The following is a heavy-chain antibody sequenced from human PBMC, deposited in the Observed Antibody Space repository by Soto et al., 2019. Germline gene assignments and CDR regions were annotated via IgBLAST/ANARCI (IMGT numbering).Heavy chain of an antibody. CDR3: GRSVGLSYGMDV. J-gene: IGHJ6*02. V-gene: IGHV1-58*01. CDR2: IVVGNSNT. Sequence: ASVKVSCKASGFTFSSSAVHWVRQARGHRLEWIGWIVVGNSNTNYARGLQERVTITRDMSTSTAYMELRSLRSDDTAVYYCGRSVGLSYGMDVWGQGTTVTVSS. D-gene: IGHD1-26*01. CDR1: GFTFSSSA.